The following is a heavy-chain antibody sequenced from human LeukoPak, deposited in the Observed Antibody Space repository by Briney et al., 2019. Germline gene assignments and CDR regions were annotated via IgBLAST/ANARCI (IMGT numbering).Heavy chain of an antibody. Sequence: ASVKVSCKASGGTFSSYAISWVRQAPGQGLEWMGRIIPILGIANYAQKFQGRVTITADKSTSTAYMELSSLRSEDTAEYYCARVDTAMVIDYWGQGTLVTVSS. CDR1: GGTFSSYA. D-gene: IGHD5-18*01. CDR3: ARVDTAMVIDY. CDR2: IIPILGIA. V-gene: IGHV1-69*04. J-gene: IGHJ4*02.